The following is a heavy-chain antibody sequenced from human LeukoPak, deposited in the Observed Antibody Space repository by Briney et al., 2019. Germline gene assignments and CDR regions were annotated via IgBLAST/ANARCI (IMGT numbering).Heavy chain of an antibody. D-gene: IGHD3-3*01. J-gene: IGHJ4*02. V-gene: IGHV1-2*02. Sequence: ASVKVSCTASGYTFTGYYMHWVRPAPGQGLEWMGWINPNSGGTNYAQKFQGRVTMTRDTSISTAYMELSRLRSDDTAVYYCARGRTDFWSGYYDWVYYFDYWGQGTLVTVSS. CDR1: GYTFTGYY. CDR2: INPNSGGT. CDR3: ARGRTDFWSGYYDWVYYFDY.